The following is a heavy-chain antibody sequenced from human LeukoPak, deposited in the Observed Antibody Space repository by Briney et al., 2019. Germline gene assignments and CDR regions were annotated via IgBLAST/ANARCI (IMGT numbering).Heavy chain of an antibody. V-gene: IGHV1-18*01. CDR1: GYTFTSYG. CDR2: ISAYNSNT. D-gene: IGHD3-3*01. Sequence: GASVKVSCKASGYTFTSYGISWVRQAPGQGLEWMGWISAYNSNTNYAQKLQGRVTMTTDTSTSTAYMELRSLRSDDTAVYYCARDGSQYYDFWSGYSSNYAFDFWGQGTMVTVSS. CDR3: ARDGSQYYDFWSGYSSNYAFDF. J-gene: IGHJ3*01.